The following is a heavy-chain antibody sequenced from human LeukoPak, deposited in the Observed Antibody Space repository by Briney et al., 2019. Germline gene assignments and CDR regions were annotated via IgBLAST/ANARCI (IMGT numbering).Heavy chain of an antibody. CDR3: ARDQLRRYSSWSWGSFDP. CDR2: ISAYNGNT. Sequence: ASVKVSCKASGYTFTSYGISWVRQAPGQGLEWMGWISAYNGNTNYAQKLQGRVTMITDTSTSTAYMELRSLRSDDTAVYYCARDQLRRYSSWSWGSFDPWGQGTLVTVSS. V-gene: IGHV1-18*01. D-gene: IGHD6-6*01. CDR1: GYTFTSYG. J-gene: IGHJ5*02.